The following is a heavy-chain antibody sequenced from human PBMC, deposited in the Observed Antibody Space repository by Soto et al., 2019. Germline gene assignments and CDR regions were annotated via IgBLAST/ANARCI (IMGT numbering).Heavy chain of an antibody. Sequence: QLQLQESGPGLVKPSETLSLTCTVSGGSISSSSYYWGWIRQPPGKGLEWIGSIYYSGSTYYNPSLKSRVTISVDTSKNQFSLKLSSVTAADTAVYYCARHQNSSANYYYYGMDVWGQGTTVTVSS. V-gene: IGHV4-39*01. D-gene: IGHD5-18*01. CDR2: IYYSGST. CDR1: GGSISSSSYY. J-gene: IGHJ6*02. CDR3: ARHQNSSANYYYYGMDV.